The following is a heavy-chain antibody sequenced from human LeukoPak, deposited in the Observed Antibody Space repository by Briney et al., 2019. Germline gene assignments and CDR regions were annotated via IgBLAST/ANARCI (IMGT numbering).Heavy chain of an antibody. CDR1: GFTFSSYS. V-gene: IGHV3-21*01. Sequence: GGSLRLSCAASGFTFSSYSMNWVRQAPGKGLEWVSSISSSTTYIYYADSVKGRFTISRDNAKNSLYLQMHSLRAEDTAVYYCARGPYYDILTGYSNDYWGQGTLVTVSS. J-gene: IGHJ4*02. CDR2: ISSSTTYI. D-gene: IGHD3-9*01. CDR3: ARGPYYDILTGYSNDY.